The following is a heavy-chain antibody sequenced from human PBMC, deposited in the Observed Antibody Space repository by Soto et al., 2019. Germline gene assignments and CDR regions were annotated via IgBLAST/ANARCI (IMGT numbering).Heavy chain of an antibody. J-gene: IGHJ4*02. CDR2: IKSKTDGGTT. D-gene: IGHD5-18*01. CDR3: SHGYYQYFNS. V-gene: IGHV3-15*07. Sequence: PGGSLRLSCAFSGVTLTNVWMNLVRQAPGKGPEWVGRIKSKTDGGTTDYAAPVKGRFTISRDDSENTLYLQMNTLQIEDTAVYYCSHGYYQYFNSWGQGTLVTVSS. CDR1: GVTLTNVW.